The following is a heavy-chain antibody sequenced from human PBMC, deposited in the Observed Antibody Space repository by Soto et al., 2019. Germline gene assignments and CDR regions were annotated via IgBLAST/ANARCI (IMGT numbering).Heavy chain of an antibody. CDR3: ARDEGPHPMTGWFDP. Sequence: QVQLVQSGAEVKKPGSSVKVSCKASGGTFSSYAISWVRQAPGQGLEWMGGIIPIFGTANYAQKFQGRVTITADESTSTGCMELSSLRSEDTAVYYCARDEGPHPMTGWFDPWGQGTLVTVSS. J-gene: IGHJ5*02. CDR2: IIPIFGTA. CDR1: GGTFSSYA. V-gene: IGHV1-69*12.